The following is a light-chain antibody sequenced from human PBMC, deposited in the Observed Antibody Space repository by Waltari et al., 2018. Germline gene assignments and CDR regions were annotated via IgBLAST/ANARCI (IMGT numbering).Light chain of an antibody. CDR3: QQFYSTPPT. CDR2: DTS. J-gene: IGKJ1*01. Sequence: EIVLTQSPATLSLSPGERATLSCRASQSVRVYLAWYQQKPGQAPRLLIYDTSNRASGTPDRFSGSGSGTDFSLSISSLQAEDVAVYFCQQFYSTPPTFGQGTKLEIK. V-gene: IGKV3-11*01. CDR1: QSVRVY.